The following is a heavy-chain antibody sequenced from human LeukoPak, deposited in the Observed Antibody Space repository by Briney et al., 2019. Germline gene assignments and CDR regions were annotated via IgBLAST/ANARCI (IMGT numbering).Heavy chain of an antibody. Sequence: QSGGSLRLSCAASGFTFSSYWMSWVRQAPGKGLEWVANIKQDGSEKYYVDFVKGRFTISRDNAKNSLYLQMNSLRAEDTAVYYCARGLAAAGHYYYGMDVWGQGTTVTVSS. CDR3: ARGLAAAGHYYYGMDV. CDR1: GFTFSSYW. D-gene: IGHD6-13*01. V-gene: IGHV3-7*01. J-gene: IGHJ6*02. CDR2: IKQDGSEK.